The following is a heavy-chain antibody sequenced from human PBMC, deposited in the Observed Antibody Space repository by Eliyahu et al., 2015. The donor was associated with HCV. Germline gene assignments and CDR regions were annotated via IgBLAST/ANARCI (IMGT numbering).Heavy chain of an antibody. CDR2: IKSKTDGGTT. V-gene: IGHV3-15*01. J-gene: IGHJ6*03. CDR1: GFPFXKAW. D-gene: IGHD3-10*01. CDR3: TTGAPGGFDYYLDV. Sequence: EVQLVESGGGLVKPGGSLRLSWAASGFPFXKAWMSWVRPAPGKGLGWIGRIKSKTDGGTTDYAAPVKGRFTISRDDSKSTLYLQMNSLKTEDTAVYYCTTGAPGGFDYYLDVWGQGTTVTVSS.